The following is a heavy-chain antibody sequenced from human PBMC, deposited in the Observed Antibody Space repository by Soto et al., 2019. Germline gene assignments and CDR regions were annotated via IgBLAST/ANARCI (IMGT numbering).Heavy chain of an antibody. CDR2: IGTAGDT. D-gene: IGHD3-22*01. V-gene: IGHV3-13*01. Sequence: GGSLRLSCAASGFTFSSYDMHWVRQATGKGLEWVSAIGTAGDTYYPGSVKGRFTISRENAKNSLYLQMNSLRAEDTAVYYCAISTYYKDNSGYYYDAFDIWGQGTMVTVSS. CDR1: GFTFSSYD. J-gene: IGHJ3*02. CDR3: AISTYYKDNSGYYYDAFDI.